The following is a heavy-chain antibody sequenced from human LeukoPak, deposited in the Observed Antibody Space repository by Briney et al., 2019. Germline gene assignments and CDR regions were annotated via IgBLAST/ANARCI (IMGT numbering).Heavy chain of an antibody. CDR3: ARDRTGYYYYMDV. CDR2: INPSGGST. Sequence: ASVKVSCKASGYIFTSYYMHWVRQAPGQGLEWMGIINPSGGSTSYAQKFQGRVTMTRDMSTSTVYMELSSLRSEDTAVYYCARDRTGYYYYMDVWGKGTTVTVSS. V-gene: IGHV1-46*01. D-gene: IGHD3/OR15-3a*01. J-gene: IGHJ6*03. CDR1: GYIFTSYY.